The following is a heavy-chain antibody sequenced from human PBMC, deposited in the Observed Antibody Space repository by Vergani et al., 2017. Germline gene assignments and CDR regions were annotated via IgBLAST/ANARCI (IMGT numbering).Heavy chain of an antibody. J-gene: IGHJ6*02. CDR1: GGTFSSYA. CDR2: IIPIFGTA. D-gene: IGHD3-16*01. V-gene: IGHV1-69*18. CDR3: ARCAVGGFGYYYYGMDV. Sequence: QVQLVQSGAEVKKPGSSVKVSCKASGGTFSSYAISWVRQAPGQGLEWMGRIIPIFGTANYAQKFQGRVTITADESTSTAYMELSSLRSEDTAVYYCARCAVGGFGYYYYGMDVWGQGTTVTVSS.